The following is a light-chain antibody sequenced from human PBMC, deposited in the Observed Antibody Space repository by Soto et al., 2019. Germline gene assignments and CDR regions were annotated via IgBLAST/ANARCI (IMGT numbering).Light chain of an antibody. CDR2: EVS. CDR1: SSDIGGYDY. J-gene: IGLJ7*01. V-gene: IGLV2-14*01. Sequence: QSVLTQPASVSGSPGQSITISCTGTSSDIGGYDYVSWYQHHPGKAPKIMLYEVSKRPSGVSNRFSGSKSGDTASLIISGLQAEDDADYYCSSYTSASTLVFGGGTQLTVL. CDR3: SSYTSASTLV.